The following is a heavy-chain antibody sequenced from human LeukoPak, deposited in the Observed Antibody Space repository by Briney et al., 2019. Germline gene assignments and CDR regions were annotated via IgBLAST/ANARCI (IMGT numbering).Heavy chain of an antibody. Sequence: PGGSLRLSCAASGFMLSSTWMHWVRQAPEKGLVWVSRINSDATSTSYADSVRGRFTISRDDAKNTMYLQMNSLRAEDTAMYYCVRGSPGYSSSWHAYWGQGTLVTVSS. CDR1: GFMLSSTW. D-gene: IGHD6-13*01. CDR2: INSDATST. CDR3: VRGSPGYSSSWHAY. V-gene: IGHV3-74*01. J-gene: IGHJ4*02.